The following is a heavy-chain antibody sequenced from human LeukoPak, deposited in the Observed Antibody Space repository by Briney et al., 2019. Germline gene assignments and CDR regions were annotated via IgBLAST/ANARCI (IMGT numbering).Heavy chain of an antibody. J-gene: IGHJ4*02. CDR3: SRGLHDYGDSNYYFDQ. CDR1: GFTFGDDA. D-gene: IGHD4-17*01. Sequence: GRSLRLSCTASGFTFGDDAWSWFRQAPGKGLEWICFIRKKGYGETTDYAASVRGGFTISRDDAKSIAYLQMNSLKTEDTVLYYCSRGLHDYGDSNYYFDQWGRGTLVTVSS. V-gene: IGHV3-49*03. CDR2: IRKKGYGETT.